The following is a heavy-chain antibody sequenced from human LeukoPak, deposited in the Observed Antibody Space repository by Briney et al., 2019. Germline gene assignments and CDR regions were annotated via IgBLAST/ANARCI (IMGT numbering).Heavy chain of an antibody. CDR3: ASESCSSTSCYGRYSYGYGY. V-gene: IGHV1-69*13. J-gene: IGHJ4*02. CDR1: GYTFTSYY. CDR2: IIPIFGTA. D-gene: IGHD2-2*01. Sequence: ASVKVSCKASGYTFTSYYMHWVRQAPGQGLEWMGGIIPIFGTANYAQKFQGRVTITADESTSTAYMELSSLRSEDTAVYYCASESCSSTSCYGRYSYGYGYWGQGTLVTVSS.